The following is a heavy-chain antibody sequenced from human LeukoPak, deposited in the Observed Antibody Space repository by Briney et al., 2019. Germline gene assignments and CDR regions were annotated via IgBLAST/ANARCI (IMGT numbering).Heavy chain of an antibody. V-gene: IGHV4-61*09. CDR1: GGSISSGSYY. Sequence: RSSETLSLTCTVSGGSISSGSYYWSWIRQPAGKGLEWIGHIYTSGSTNYNPSLKSRVTISVDTSKNQFSLKLSSVTAADTAVYYCARDVPYYYDSRVDAFDIWGQGTMVTVSS. J-gene: IGHJ3*02. D-gene: IGHD3-22*01. CDR2: IYTSGST. CDR3: ARDVPYYYDSRVDAFDI.